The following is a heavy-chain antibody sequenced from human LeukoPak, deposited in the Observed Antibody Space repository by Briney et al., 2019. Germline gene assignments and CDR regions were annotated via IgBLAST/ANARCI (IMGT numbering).Heavy chain of an antibody. CDR1: CGSISSYY. J-gene: IGHJ3*02. CDR3: ARVIRAGSYAFDI. D-gene: IGHD3-16*02. CDR2: IYYSGST. Sequence: SETLSLTCTVSCGSISSYYWSWIRQPPGKGLEWIGYIYYSGSTNYNPSLKSRVTISVDTSKNQFSLKLSSVTAADTAVYYCARVIRAGSYAFDIWGQGTMVTVSS. V-gene: IGHV4-59*01.